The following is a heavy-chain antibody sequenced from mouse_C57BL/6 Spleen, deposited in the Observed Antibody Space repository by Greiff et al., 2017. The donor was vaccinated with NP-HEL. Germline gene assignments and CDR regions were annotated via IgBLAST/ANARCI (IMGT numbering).Heavy chain of an antibody. CDR3: ARRDGRDFDY. CDR2: INPNNGGT. V-gene: IGHV1-26*01. J-gene: IGHJ2*01. Sequence: VQLQQSGPELVKPGASVKISCKASGYTFTDYYMNWVKQSHGKSLEWIGDINPNNGGTSYNQKFKGKATLTVDKSSSTAYMELRSLTSEDSAVYYCARRDGRDFDYWGQGTTLTVSS. D-gene: IGHD3-3*01. CDR1: GYTFTDYY.